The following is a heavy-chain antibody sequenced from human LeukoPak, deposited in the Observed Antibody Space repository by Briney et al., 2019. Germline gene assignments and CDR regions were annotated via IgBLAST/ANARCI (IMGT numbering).Heavy chain of an antibody. J-gene: IGHJ4*02. V-gene: IGHV1-69*13. Sequence: ASVKVSCKASGGTFSSYAISWVRQAPGQGLEWMGGIIPIFGTANYAQKFQGRVTITADESTSTAYMELSSLRSEDTAVYYCARGAGETAMVTNFDYWGQGTLVTVSS. CDR3: ARGAGETAMVTNFDY. CDR1: GGTFSSYA. CDR2: IIPIFGTA. D-gene: IGHD5-18*01.